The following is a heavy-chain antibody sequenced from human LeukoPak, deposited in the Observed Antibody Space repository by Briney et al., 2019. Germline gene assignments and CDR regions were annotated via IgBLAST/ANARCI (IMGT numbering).Heavy chain of an antibody. CDR3: ARASRQYYYDSSGYSYYYYCMDV. Sequence: SETLSLTCTVSGGSISSGGYYWSWIRQHPGKGLEWIGYIYYSGSTYYNPSLKSRVTISVDTSKNQFSLKLSSVTAADTAVYYCARASRQYYYDSSGYSYYYYCMDVWGKGTTVTVSS. J-gene: IGHJ6*03. D-gene: IGHD3-22*01. V-gene: IGHV4-31*03. CDR2: IYYSGST. CDR1: GGSISSGGYY.